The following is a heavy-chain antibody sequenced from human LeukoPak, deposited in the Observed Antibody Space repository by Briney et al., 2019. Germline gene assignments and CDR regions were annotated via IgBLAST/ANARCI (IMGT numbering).Heavy chain of an antibody. CDR1: GFTFSSYA. V-gene: IGHV3-30-3*01. D-gene: IGHD5-24*01. Sequence: PGRSLRLSCAASGFTFSSYAMHWVRQAPGKGLEWVAVISYDGSNKYYADSVKGRFTISRDNSKNTLYLQMNSRRAEDTAVYYCARQQMATRGLAYWGQGTLVTVSS. CDR3: ARQQMATRGLAY. CDR2: ISYDGSNK. J-gene: IGHJ4*02.